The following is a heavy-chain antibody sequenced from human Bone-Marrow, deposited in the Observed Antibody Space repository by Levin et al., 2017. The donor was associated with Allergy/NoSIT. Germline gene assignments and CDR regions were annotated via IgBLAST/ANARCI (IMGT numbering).Heavy chain of an antibody. CDR3: ARGIWNRDYYMDV. CDR2: ISDDRTKE. V-gene: IGHV3-30*04. CDR1: GFTFSSYT. J-gene: IGHJ6*03. D-gene: IGHD1-1*01. Sequence: GGSLRLSCAATGFTFSSYTMHWVRRAPGKGLGWVALISDDRTKEYYAESVKGRFTISRDNSGNTLNLQMDSLRPEDSAVYFCARGIWNRDYYMDVWGRGTTVTVSS.